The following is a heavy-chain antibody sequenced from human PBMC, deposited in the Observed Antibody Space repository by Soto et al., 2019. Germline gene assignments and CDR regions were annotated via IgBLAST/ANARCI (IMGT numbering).Heavy chain of an antibody. D-gene: IGHD3-10*01. V-gene: IGHV3-30-3*01. J-gene: IGHJ2*01. CDR1: GFALTPYA. CDR3: ARDWDRGGVSYLWKFDL. CDR2: ISYDGSYR. Sequence: QEQLVGSGGGVVQPGRSLRLSCAASGFALTPYAMHWVRQAPGKGLEWVAIISYDGSYRSYGDSVKGRFTISRDNSETSLYLQMDTLSSDYTSVYYCARDWDRGGVSYLWKFDLWGRGTLVTVSS.